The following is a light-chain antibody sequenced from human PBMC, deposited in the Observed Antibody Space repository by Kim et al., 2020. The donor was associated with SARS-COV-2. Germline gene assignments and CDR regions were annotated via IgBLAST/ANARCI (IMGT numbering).Light chain of an antibody. CDR2: EVT. CDR1: SSDLGSSDL. J-gene: IGLJ2*01. Sequence: QSALTQPASVSGSPGQSITISCTGTSSDLGSSDLVSWYQQHPGKAPKLVIYEVTERPAGVSDRLSGSKSGNTASLTISGLQAEDEADYFCCSYDSATYVLFGGGTKVTVL. V-gene: IGLV2-23*02. CDR3: CSYDSATYVL.